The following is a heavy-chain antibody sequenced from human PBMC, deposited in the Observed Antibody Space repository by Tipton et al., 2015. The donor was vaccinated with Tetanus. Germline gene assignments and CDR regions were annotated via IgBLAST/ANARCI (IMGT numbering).Heavy chain of an antibody. CDR3: ARRLIQNWFAP. V-gene: IGHV4-31*03. D-gene: IGHD2-8*01. CDR2: IYYTGNT. J-gene: IGHJ5*02. Sequence: TLSLTCTVSGGSIRSGGYYWTWIRQHPERGLEWIGYIYYTGNTYYNPSLKSRVTISVDTSKNQFSLKLTSLTAADTAVYYCARRLIQNWFAPGGQGTLITVSS. CDR1: GGSIRSGGYY.